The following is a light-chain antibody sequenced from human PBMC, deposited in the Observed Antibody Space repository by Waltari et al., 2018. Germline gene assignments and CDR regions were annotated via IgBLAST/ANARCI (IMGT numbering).Light chain of an antibody. Sequence: QSALTQPRSVSGSPGQSVTISCTGTSNDVGGYNYVSWYQQHPGKAPKLMIYDVSKRPSGVPDRFSASKSGNTASLTISWLQAEDEADYYCCSYAGSYTVVFGGGTKLTVL. CDR3: CSYAGSYTVV. V-gene: IGLV2-11*01. J-gene: IGLJ2*01. CDR2: DVS. CDR1: SNDVGGYNY.